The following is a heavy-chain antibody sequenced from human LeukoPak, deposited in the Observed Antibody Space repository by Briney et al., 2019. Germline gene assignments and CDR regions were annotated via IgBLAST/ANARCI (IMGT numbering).Heavy chain of an antibody. CDR2: LYYGGRT. V-gene: IGHV4-39*01. Sequence: PSETLSLTCTVSGGSISSSSYYWGWIRQPPGMGLEWIGSLYYGGRTYYNPSLKSRVTISVDTSKNQFSLRLSSVTAADTAVYYCAMTTVTTFFSASDDSWGQGTLVTVSS. D-gene: IGHD4-17*01. CDR3: AMTTVTTFFSASDDS. J-gene: IGHJ4*02. CDR1: GGSISSSSYY.